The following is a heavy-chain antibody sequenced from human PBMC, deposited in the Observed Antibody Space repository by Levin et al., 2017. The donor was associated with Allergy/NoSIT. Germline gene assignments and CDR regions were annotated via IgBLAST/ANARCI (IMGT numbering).Heavy chain of an antibody. D-gene: IGHD5-12*01. Sequence: ASVKVSCKVSGYTLTELSMHWVRQAPGKGLEWMGGFDPEDGETIYAQKFQGRVTMTEDTSTDTAYMELSSLRSEDTAVYYCATNSGYETAFDIWGQGTMVTVSS. J-gene: IGHJ3*02. CDR1: GYTLTELS. V-gene: IGHV1-24*01. CDR3: ATNSGYETAFDI. CDR2: FDPEDGET.